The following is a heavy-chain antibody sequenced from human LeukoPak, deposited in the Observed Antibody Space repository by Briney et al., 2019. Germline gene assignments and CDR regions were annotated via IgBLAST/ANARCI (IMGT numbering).Heavy chain of an antibody. CDR2: ISAYNGNT. J-gene: IGHJ4*02. D-gene: IGHD3-16*01. V-gene: IGHV1-18*01. CDR3: ASWGDARGVNGFDY. CDR1: GYTFTSYG. Sequence: ASVKVSCNASGYTFTSYGISWVRQAPGQGLEWMGWISAYNGNTNYAQKLQGRVTMTTDTSTSTAYMELRSLRSDDTAVYYCASWGDARGVNGFDYWRQGTLVTVSS.